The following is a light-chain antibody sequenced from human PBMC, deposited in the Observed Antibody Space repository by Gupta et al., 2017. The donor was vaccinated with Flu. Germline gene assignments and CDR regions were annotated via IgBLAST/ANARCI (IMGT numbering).Light chain of an antibody. V-gene: IGKV4-1*01. CDR3: QQYYSSPRT. CDR2: WAS. J-gene: IGKJ1*01. CDR1: QSLLFSSNNRDY. Sequence: DIVVTQSLDSLAVSLGERGTINCKSSQSLLFSSNNRDYLTWYQHKPGQPPKLLIYWASTRASGVPDRFSGSGSGTDFSLIISNLQAEDVAVYYCQQYYSSPRTFGQGTRVEIK.